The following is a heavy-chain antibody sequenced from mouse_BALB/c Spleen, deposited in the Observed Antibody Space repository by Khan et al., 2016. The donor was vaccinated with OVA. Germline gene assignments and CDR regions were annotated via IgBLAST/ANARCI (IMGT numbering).Heavy chain of an antibody. CDR2: IGSDSSTI. Sequence: EVQRVESGGGLVQPGGSRKLSCTASGFTFRSFGMHWVRQAPEKGLEWVAYIGSDSSTIYYADTVKGRFTISRDNPKNTPLLQLTSRRSEDTAMYYCASCRDCSGIASWGQGTLVTVSA. D-gene: IGHD2-13*01. J-gene: IGHJ3*01. CDR3: ASCRDCSGIAS. V-gene: IGHV5-17*02. CDR1: GFTFRSFG.